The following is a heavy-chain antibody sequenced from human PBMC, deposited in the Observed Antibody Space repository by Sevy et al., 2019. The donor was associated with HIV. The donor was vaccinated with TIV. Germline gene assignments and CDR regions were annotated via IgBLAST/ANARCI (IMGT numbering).Heavy chain of an antibody. CDR3: AXXXXXXXXXXXX. J-gene: IGHJ3*01. CDR2: IYSYGET. CDR1: GASXRDSSYY. Sequence: SETLSLTCTVSGASXRDSSYYWAWIRQPPGKGLEWIGNIYSYGETYYNSSLKSRVTISVDTSKNQFSLSLTSVTAADTAIYFCAXXXXXXXXXXXXWGXXTMVTVSS. V-gene: IGHV4-39*01.